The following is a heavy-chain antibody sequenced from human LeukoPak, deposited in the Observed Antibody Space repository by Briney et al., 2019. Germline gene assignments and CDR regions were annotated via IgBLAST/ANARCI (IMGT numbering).Heavy chain of an antibody. CDR1: GFTFDDYA. V-gene: IGHV3-9*01. CDR3: AKDGGSGRNYYYYYMDV. Sequence: AGGSLRLSCAASGFTFDDYAMHWVRQAPGKGLEWVSGISWNSGSIGYADSVKGRFTISRDNAENSLYLQMNSLRAEDTALYYCAKDGGSGRNYYYYYMDVWGKGTTVTISS. CDR2: ISWNSGSI. J-gene: IGHJ6*03. D-gene: IGHD3-10*01.